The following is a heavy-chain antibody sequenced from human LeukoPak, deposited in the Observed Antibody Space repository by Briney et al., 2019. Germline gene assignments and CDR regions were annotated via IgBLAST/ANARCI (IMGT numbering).Heavy chain of an antibody. Sequence: PSETLSLTCTVSGGSISSYYWSWIRQPPGKGLEWIGYIYYSGSTNYNPSLKSRVTISVDTSKNQFSLKLSSVTAADTAVYYCARDDERDGYFDYWGQGTLVTASS. CDR3: ARDDERDGYFDY. J-gene: IGHJ4*02. CDR1: GGSISSYY. CDR2: IYYSGST. V-gene: IGHV4-59*01. D-gene: IGHD5-24*01.